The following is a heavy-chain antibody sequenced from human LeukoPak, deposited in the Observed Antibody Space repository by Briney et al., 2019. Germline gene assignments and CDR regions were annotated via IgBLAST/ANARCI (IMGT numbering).Heavy chain of an antibody. Sequence: GGSLRLSCAASGLTLSSSWIHWVRQAPGKGLVWVSRIHIDGTTTRYADSVKGRFNISRDNAKNTLYLQMNSLRAEDTAVYYCARAGYSTSSLAFDLWGQGTMVTVSS. V-gene: IGHV3-74*01. CDR2: IHIDGTTT. J-gene: IGHJ3*01. D-gene: IGHD6-6*01. CDR1: GLTLSSSW. CDR3: ARAGYSTSSLAFDL.